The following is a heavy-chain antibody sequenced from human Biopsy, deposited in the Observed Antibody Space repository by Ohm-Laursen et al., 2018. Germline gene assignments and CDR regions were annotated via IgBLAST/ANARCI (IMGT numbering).Heavy chain of an antibody. CDR1: GYTFTRYY. D-gene: IGHD2-15*01. J-gene: IGHJ4*02. CDR3: VLASFDY. V-gene: IGHV1-46*01. CDR2: INPGGNST. Sequence: SVTVSCKASGYTFTRYYIHWVRQAPGQGLEWMGIINPGGNSTAYTQNFQGRVTMTWDTSTTTVYMELSSLRSEDTAVYYCVLASFDYWGQGTLVTVSS.